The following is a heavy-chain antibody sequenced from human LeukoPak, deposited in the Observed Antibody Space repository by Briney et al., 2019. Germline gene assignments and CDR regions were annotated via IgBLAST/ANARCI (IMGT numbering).Heavy chain of an antibody. Sequence: PGGSLRLSCAASGFTFSSYGMHWVRQAPGKGLEWVAFIRYDGSNKYYADSVKGRFTISRDNSKNTLYLQMNSLRAEDTAVYYCAKDRAPAANWFDPWGQGTLVTVSS. J-gene: IGHJ5*02. CDR1: GFTFSSYG. V-gene: IGHV3-30*02. D-gene: IGHD2-2*01. CDR2: IRYDGSNK. CDR3: AKDRAPAANWFDP.